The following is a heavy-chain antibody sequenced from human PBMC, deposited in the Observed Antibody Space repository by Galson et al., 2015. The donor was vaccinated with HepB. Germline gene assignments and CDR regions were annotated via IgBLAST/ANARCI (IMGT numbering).Heavy chain of an antibody. J-gene: IGHJ4*02. D-gene: IGHD1-1*01. CDR3: ARHNDLDY. Sequence: IRQPPEKGLEWIGSIYYSGSTYYNPSLKTRVTISVDTSKNQFSLKLSSVTAADTAVYYCARHNDLDYWGQGTLVTVSS. V-gene: IGHV4-39*01. CDR2: IYYSGST.